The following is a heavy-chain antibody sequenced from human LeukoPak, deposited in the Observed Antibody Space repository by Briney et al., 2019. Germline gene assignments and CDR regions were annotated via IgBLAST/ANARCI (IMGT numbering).Heavy chain of an antibody. CDR1: GFTFSSYS. J-gene: IGHJ4*02. Sequence: PGGSLRLSCAASGFTFSSYSMNWVRQAPGKGLEWVSSISSSSSYIYYADSVKGRFTISRDNAKNSLYLQMNSLRAEDTAVYYCASHGGGSYQGFDYWGQGTLVTVSS. CDR2: ISSSSSYI. CDR3: ASHGGGSYQGFDY. V-gene: IGHV3-21*01. D-gene: IGHD1-26*01.